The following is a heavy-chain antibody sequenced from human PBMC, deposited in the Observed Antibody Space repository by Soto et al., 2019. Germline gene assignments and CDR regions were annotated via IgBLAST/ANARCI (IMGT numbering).Heavy chain of an antibody. CDR1: GFSLSNARMG. J-gene: IGHJ3*02. CDR3: ARFLDYGGNLPYDAFDI. V-gene: IGHV2-26*01. Sequence: QVTLKESGPVLVKPTETLTLTCTVSGFSLSNARMGVSWIRQPPGKALEWLAHIFSNDEKSYSTSLKSRLTISKDTSKSPVVLTMTHMDPVDTATYYCARFLDYGGNLPYDAFDIWGQGTMVTVSS. D-gene: IGHD4-17*01. CDR2: IFSNDEK.